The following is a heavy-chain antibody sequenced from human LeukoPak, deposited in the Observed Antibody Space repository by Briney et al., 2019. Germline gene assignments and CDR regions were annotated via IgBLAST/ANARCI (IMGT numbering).Heavy chain of an antibody. Sequence: ASVKVSCKASGYTFTTYDNTWVRQATGQGLEWMGWMNPNSGDTAYAQKFQGRVAMTRDTSISTAYMELSSLRSEDTAVYYCARGLGDYYDTSDYYYAVPAHWGQGTLVTVSS. CDR3: ARGLGDYYDTSDYYYAVPAH. J-gene: IGHJ4*02. CDR1: GYTFTTYD. CDR2: MNPNSGDT. D-gene: IGHD3-22*01. V-gene: IGHV1-8*01.